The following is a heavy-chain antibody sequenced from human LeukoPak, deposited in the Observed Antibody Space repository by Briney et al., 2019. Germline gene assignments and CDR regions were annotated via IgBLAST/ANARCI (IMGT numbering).Heavy chain of an antibody. CDR3: ARMEVVAAAGWFDP. Sequence: GGSLRLSCAASGFTFSSYAMSWVRQMPGKGLEWMGIIYPGDSDTRYSPSFQGQVTISADKSISTAYLQWSSLKASDTAMYYCARMEVVAAAGWFDPWGQGTLVTVSS. D-gene: IGHD6-13*01. J-gene: IGHJ5*02. V-gene: IGHV5-51*03. CDR2: IYPGDSDT. CDR1: GFTFSSYA.